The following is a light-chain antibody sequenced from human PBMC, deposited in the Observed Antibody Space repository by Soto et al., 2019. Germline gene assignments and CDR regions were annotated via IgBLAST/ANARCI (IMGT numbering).Light chain of an antibody. Sequence: DIQMTQSPSSLSASVGDRVTITCRASQTSATYINWYQQKSGSAPRLLIYEASGLQSGVPSRFSGSGSGTHFVLTISNFQPEDSATYFCQQTYTNHQTFGQGTKVDIK. CDR1: QTSATY. J-gene: IGKJ1*01. CDR3: QQTYTNHQT. CDR2: EAS. V-gene: IGKV1-39*01.